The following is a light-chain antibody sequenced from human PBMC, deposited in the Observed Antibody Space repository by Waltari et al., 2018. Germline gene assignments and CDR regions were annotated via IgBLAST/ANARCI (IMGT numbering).Light chain of an antibody. J-gene: IGLJ3*02. Sequence: QSVLTQPPSPSGPPGQKVTISCNGSCSTIGRNYVYWYQQLPGTAPKLLIFKNNQRPSGVPDRFSDSKSGTSASLAINGLRSEDEADYYCAAWDDSLSGLVLGGGTKVTVL. CDR3: AAWDDSLSGLV. CDR2: KNN. CDR1: CSTIGRNY. V-gene: IGLV1-47*01.